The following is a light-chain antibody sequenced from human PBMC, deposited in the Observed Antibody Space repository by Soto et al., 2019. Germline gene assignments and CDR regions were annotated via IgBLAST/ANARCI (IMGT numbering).Light chain of an antibody. J-gene: IGKJ4*01. V-gene: IGKV3-15*01. CDR2: GAS. CDR1: QSVHSN. CDR3: QQYTDWPWGT. Sequence: IVMTQSPATLSLSAAEPATLSFRASQSVHSNLAWFQQHPGQAPRLLIYGASSRATGIPVRFSGSGSGTEFTLTISSLQPEDFAVYYCQQYTDWPWGTFGGGTKVDIK.